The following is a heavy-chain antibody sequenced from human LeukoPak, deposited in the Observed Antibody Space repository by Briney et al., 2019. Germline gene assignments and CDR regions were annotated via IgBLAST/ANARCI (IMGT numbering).Heavy chain of an antibody. CDR3: ARSIIVVVPADDYGMDV. Sequence: ASVKVSCKASGYTFTGYYMHWVRQAPGQGLEWMGWINPNSGGTNYALKFQGWVTMTRDTSISTAYMELSRLRSDDTAVYYCARSIIVVVPADDYGMDVWGKGTTVTVSS. D-gene: IGHD2-2*01. CDR1: GYTFTGYY. J-gene: IGHJ6*04. V-gene: IGHV1-2*04. CDR2: INPNSGGT.